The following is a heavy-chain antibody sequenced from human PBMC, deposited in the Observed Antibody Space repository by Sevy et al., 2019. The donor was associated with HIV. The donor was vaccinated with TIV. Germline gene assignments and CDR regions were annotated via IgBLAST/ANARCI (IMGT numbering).Heavy chain of an antibody. V-gene: IGHV3-33*01. CDR1: GFTFSSYG. J-gene: IGHJ4*02. Sequence: GGSLRLSCAASGFTFSSYGMHWVRQAPGKGLEWVAVIWYDGSNKYYADSVKGRFTISRDNSKNTLYLQMNSLGAEDTAVYYCAREDGRGGDLDYWGQGTLVTVSS. CDR2: IWYDGSNK. D-gene: IGHD2-21*01. CDR3: AREDGRGGDLDY.